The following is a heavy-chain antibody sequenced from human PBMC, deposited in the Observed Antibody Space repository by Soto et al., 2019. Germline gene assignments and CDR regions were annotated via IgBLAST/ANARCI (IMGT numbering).Heavy chain of an antibody. CDR1: GDSIRSINNY. J-gene: IGHJ3*02. V-gene: IGHV4-39*07. CDR2: IYTSGST. Sequence: SETLSLTCTVSGDSIRSINNYWGWIRQPPGKGLEWIGRIYTSGSTNYNPSLKSRVTMSVDTSKNQFSLKLSSVTAADTAVYYCARDRTKNAFDIWGQGTMVTVSS. CDR3: ARDRTKNAFDI.